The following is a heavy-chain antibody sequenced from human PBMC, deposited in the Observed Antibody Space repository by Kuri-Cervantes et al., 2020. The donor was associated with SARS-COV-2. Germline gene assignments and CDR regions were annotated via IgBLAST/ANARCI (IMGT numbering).Heavy chain of an antibody. Sequence: SGPTLVKPTQTLTLTCTFSGFSLSTSGMRVSWIRQPPGKALEWLARIDWDDDKYYSTSLKTRLTITKDTSKNQVVLTMTNMDPVDTATYYCAHTPGIAAAGTDGWFDPWGQGTLVTVSS. CDR2: IDWDDDK. D-gene: IGHD6-13*01. CDR1: GFSLSTSGMR. J-gene: IGHJ5*02. V-gene: IGHV2-70*12. CDR3: AHTPGIAAAGTDGWFDP.